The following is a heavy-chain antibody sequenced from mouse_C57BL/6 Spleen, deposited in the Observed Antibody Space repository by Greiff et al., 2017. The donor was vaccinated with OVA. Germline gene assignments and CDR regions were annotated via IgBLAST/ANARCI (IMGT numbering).Heavy chain of an antibody. CDR3: TTVTTVGGDY. CDR2: IDPENGNT. V-gene: IGHV14-4*01. J-gene: IGHJ4*01. CDR1: GFNIKDDY. Sequence: VQLQQSGAELVRPGASVKLSCTASGFNIKDDYMHWVKQRPEQGLEWIGWIDPENGNTEYASKFQGKATITADTSSNTAYLQLSSLTSEDTAVYYCTTVTTVGGDYWGQGTSVTVSS. D-gene: IGHD1-1*01.